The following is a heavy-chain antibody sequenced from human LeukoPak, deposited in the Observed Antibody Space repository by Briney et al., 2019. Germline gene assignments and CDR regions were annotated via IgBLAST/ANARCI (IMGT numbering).Heavy chain of an antibody. J-gene: IGHJ3*02. V-gene: IGHV3-30*02. CDR1: GFAFRSYA. D-gene: IGHD1-26*01. CDR3: AKDLSGSFTYDI. CDR2: IWYDGSNK. Sequence: GGSLRLSCAASGFAFRSYAMHWVRQAPGKGLEWVAVIWYDGSNKYYVDSVKGRFAISRDNSKNTLCLQMNSLRAEDTAVYYCAKDLSGSFTYDIWGQGTLVIVSS.